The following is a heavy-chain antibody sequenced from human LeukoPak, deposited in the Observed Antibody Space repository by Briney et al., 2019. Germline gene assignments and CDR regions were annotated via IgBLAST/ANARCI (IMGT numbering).Heavy chain of an antibody. CDR1: GGSISSSNW. Sequence: KPSETLSLTCAVSGGSISSSNWWSWVRQPPGKGLEWIGEIYHSGSTNYNPSLKSRVTTSVDTSKNQFSLKLSSVTAADTAVYYCARQSSWYGDWFDPWGQGTLVTVSS. CDR2: IYHSGST. J-gene: IGHJ5*02. D-gene: IGHD6-13*01. V-gene: IGHV4-4*02. CDR3: ARQSSWYGDWFDP.